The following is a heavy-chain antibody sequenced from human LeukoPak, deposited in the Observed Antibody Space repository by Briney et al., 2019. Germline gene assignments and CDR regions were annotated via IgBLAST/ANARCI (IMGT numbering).Heavy chain of an antibody. D-gene: IGHD3-16*02. CDR3: ARERHYDYVWGSYRYIYFDY. V-gene: IGHV4-61*02. CDR1: GGSISSGSYY. J-gene: IGHJ4*02. Sequence: PSQTLSLTCTVSGGSISSGSYYWSWIRQPAGKGLEWIGRIYTSGSTNYNPSLKSRVTISVDTSKNQFSLKLSSVTAADTAVYYCARERHYDYVWGSYRYIYFDYWGQGTLATVSS. CDR2: IYTSGST.